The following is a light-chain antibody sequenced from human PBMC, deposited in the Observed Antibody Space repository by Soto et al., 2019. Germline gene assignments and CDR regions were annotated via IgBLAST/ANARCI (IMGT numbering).Light chain of an antibody. CDR2: RNN. CDR1: TSNIANNF. V-gene: IGLV1-47*01. J-gene: IGLJ2*01. CDR3: AAWDDSLGVPI. Sequence: QPVLTQPPSASGTPGQRVTISCSGNTSNIANNFVYWYQQLPRTAPKLLIYRNNQRPSGVPDRYSASKSGTAASLAISGLRSEDEANYYCAAWDDSLGVPIFGGGTQLTVL.